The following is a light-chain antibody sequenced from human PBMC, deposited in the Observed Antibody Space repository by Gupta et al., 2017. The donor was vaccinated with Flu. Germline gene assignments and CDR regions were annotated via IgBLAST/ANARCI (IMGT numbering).Light chain of an antibody. CDR1: QSVSNN. J-gene: IGKJ5*01. Sequence: GERATLSCRASQSVSNNLAWYQQKPGQAPRVLIYNAVMRATGVPARFSGSGSGTEFTLTINGLQSEDFAIYYCQHYNNWPITFGQGARLEIK. CDR3: QHYNNWPIT. CDR2: NAV. V-gene: IGKV3-15*01.